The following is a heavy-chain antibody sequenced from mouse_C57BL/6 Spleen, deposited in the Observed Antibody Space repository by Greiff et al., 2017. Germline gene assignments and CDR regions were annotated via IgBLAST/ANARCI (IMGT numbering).Heavy chain of an antibody. D-gene: IGHD1-1*01. CDR2: IRSKSSNYAT. Sequence: EVQLVESGGGLVQPKGSLKLSCAASGFTFNTYAMHWVRPAPGKGLEWVARIRSKSSNYATYYADSVKDRFTISRDDSQSMLYLQMNNLKTEDTAMYYCVSYYYGSSGDAMDYWGQGTSVTVSS. CDR1: GFTFNTYA. CDR3: VSYYYGSSGDAMDY. J-gene: IGHJ4*01. V-gene: IGHV10-3*01.